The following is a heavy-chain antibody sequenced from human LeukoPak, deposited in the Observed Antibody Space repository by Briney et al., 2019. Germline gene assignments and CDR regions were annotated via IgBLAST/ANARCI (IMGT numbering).Heavy chain of an antibody. V-gene: IGHV3-30*02. Sequence: GGSLRLSCAASGFTFSSYGMHWVRQAPGKGLEWVAFIRYDGSNKYYADSVKGRFTISRDNSKNTLYLQMNSLRAEDMAMYYCAKDSRPDYGDYGAPFDYWGQGTLVTVSS. D-gene: IGHD4-17*01. CDR1: GFTFSSYG. J-gene: IGHJ4*02. CDR2: IRYDGSNK. CDR3: AKDSRPDYGDYGAPFDY.